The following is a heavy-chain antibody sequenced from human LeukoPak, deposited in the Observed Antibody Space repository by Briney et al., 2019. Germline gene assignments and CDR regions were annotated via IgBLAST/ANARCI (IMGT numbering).Heavy chain of an antibody. Sequence: PGGSLRLSCAASGFTFSSYGMSWVRQAPGKGLEWVANIKQDGSEKYYVDSVKGRFTISRDNAKNSLYLQMNSLRAEDTAVYYCARWLGYCSSTSCFEEDNWFDPWGQGTLVTVSS. CDR2: IKQDGSEK. J-gene: IGHJ5*02. CDR1: GFTFSSYG. D-gene: IGHD2-2*01. V-gene: IGHV3-7*03. CDR3: ARWLGYCSSTSCFEEDNWFDP.